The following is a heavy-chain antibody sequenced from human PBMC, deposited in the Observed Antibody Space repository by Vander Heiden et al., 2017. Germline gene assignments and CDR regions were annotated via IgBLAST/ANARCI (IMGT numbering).Heavy chain of an antibody. D-gene: IGHD2-15*01. J-gene: IGHJ4*02. CDR1: GFTFSSYG. Sequence: QVQLLESGVGVVQPGRSLRLSGAGSGFTFSSYGMHWVRQAPGKGLEWVAVISYDGSNKYYADSVKGRFTISRDNSKNTLYLQMNSLRAEDTAVYYCAKDQVVAATPSVDYWGQGTLVTVSS. CDR3: AKDQVVAATPSVDY. CDR2: ISYDGSNK. V-gene: IGHV3-30*18.